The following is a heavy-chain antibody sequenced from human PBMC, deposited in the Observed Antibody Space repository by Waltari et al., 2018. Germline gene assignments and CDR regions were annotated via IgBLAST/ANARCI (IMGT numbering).Heavy chain of an antibody. Sequence: QVTLKESGPVLVKPTETLTLTCTVSGFSLSNARMGVSWIRQPPGKALEWLAHIFSNDEKSYSTSLKSRLTISKDTSKSQVVLTMTNMDPVDTATYYCARLRSPIRFYYYYMDVWGKGTTVTVSS. CDR2: IFSNDEK. CDR3: ARLRSPIRFYYYYMDV. CDR1: GFSLSNARMG. D-gene: IGHD3-9*01. V-gene: IGHV2-26*01. J-gene: IGHJ6*03.